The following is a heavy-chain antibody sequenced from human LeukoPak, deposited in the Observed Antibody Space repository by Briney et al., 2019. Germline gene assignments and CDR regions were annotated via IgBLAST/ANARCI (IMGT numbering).Heavy chain of an antibody. V-gene: IGHV1-69*04. CDR1: GGTFSSYA. Sequence: SVKVSCKASGGTFSSYAISWVRQAPGQGLEWMGRIIPILGIPNYAQKLQGRVSITADTSTSTAYMELSSLRSEDTAVYYCARGYCSVAICYSLDYWGQGTLVTVSS. D-gene: IGHD2-15*01. CDR3: ARGYCSVAICYSLDY. CDR2: IIPILGIP. J-gene: IGHJ4*02.